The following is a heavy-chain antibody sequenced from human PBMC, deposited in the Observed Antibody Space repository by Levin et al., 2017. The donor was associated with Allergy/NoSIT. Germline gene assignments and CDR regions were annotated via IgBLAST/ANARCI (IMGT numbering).Heavy chain of an antibody. CDR1: GGSIRSSRYY. CDR2: IHYTGST. V-gene: IGHV4-39*01. D-gene: IGHD3-9*01. Sequence: SETLSLTCSVSGGSIRSSRYYWGWIRQPPGKGLEWIGSIHYTGSTYYNPSLKSRVTISVDTSKNQFSLKLSSWTAAAPASYYCARHIGATNYDILTGFDYWGQGTLVTVSS. CDR3: ARHIGATNYDILTGFDY. J-gene: IGHJ4*02.